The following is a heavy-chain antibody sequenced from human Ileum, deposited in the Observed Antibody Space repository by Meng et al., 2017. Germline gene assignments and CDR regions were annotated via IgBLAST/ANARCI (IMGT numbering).Heavy chain of an antibody. Sequence: QVQLQVSGPGLVKPSETLSVTCTVSGGSISGFYWSWIRQPPGQGLEWIGFISYSGTTNYNPSLTSRVTISVDTSKNQFSLKLSSVTAADTAVYYCARFRSGSYSDYWGQGTLVTVSS. CDR3: ARFRSGSYSDY. CDR1: GGSISGFY. V-gene: IGHV4-59*01. D-gene: IGHD1-26*01. CDR2: ISYSGTT. J-gene: IGHJ4*02.